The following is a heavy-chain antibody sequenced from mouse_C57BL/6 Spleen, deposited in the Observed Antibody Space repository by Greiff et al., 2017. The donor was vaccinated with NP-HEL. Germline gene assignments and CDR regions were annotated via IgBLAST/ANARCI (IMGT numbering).Heavy chain of an antibody. CDR2: IYPGNSDT. J-gene: IGHJ2*01. CDR1: GYTFTSYW. CDR3: TSPRYYGTFFDY. D-gene: IGHD1-1*01. V-gene: IGHV1-5*01. Sequence: EVQLQQSGTVLARPGASVKMSCKTSGYTFTSYWMHWVKQRPGQGLEWIGAIYPGNSDTSYNQKFKGKAKLTAVTSASTAYMELSSLTNEDSAVYYCTSPRYYGTFFDYWGQGTTLTVSS.